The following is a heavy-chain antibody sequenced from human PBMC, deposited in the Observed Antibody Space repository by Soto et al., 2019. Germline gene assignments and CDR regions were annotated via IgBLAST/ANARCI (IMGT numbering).Heavy chain of an antibody. D-gene: IGHD4-17*01. V-gene: IGHV3-30*18. J-gene: IGHJ6*02. Sequence: QVQLVDSGGGEVQPGRSLTCSGAASGFTFSTYGMHWVRQTPGKGLEWVAVISYDGTNKFYSDSVKGRFTTSRDNFTNTLTLQMNSLRADDTAVYSCAKDLQSYGDYDYYCYGMDVWGLGTRVTVSS. CDR2: ISYDGTNK. CDR1: GFTFSTYG. CDR3: AKDLQSYGDYDYYCYGMDV.